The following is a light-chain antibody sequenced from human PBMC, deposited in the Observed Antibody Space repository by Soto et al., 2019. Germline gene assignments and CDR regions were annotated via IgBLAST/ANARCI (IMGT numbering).Light chain of an antibody. CDR2: EVR. V-gene: IGLV2-8*01. CDR1: SSDVGGYNY. CDR3: RSYAASDKYV. J-gene: IGLJ1*01. Sequence: QSVLTQPPSASGSPGQSVTISCTGTSSDVGGYNYVSWYQQHPGKAPKLIIYEVRERPSGVPDRFSGSKSGNTASLTVSGLQAEDDADYYCRSYAASDKYVFGTGTKLTVL.